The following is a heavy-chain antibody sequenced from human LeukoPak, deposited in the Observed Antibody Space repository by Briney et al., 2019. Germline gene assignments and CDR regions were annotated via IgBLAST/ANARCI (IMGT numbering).Heavy chain of an antibody. V-gene: IGHV4-38-2*01. Sequence: SETLSLTCAVSGYSISSGYYWGWIRQPPGKGLEWIGSIYHSGSTYYNPSLKSRVTISVDTSKNQFSLKLSSVTAADTAVYYCARGSYRTGPWVYWGQGTLVTVSS. CDR1: GYSISSGYY. CDR2: IYHSGST. D-gene: IGHD1-26*01. J-gene: IGHJ4*02. CDR3: ARGSYRTGPWVY.